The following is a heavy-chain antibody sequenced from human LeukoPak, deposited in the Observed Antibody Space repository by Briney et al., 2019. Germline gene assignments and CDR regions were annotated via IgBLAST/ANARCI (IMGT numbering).Heavy chain of an antibody. D-gene: IGHD4-17*01. Sequence: GGSLRLSCGASGFTFNDYYMGWIRQAPGKGLEWVSYISSSSSTIYYAESVRGRFTISRDNVQSSVYLQMNSLRVEDTAVYYCARDPMTLVTSRSAVDDNPPEYWGLGTLVTVSS. V-gene: IGHV3-11*04. CDR2: ISSSSSTI. CDR1: GFTFNDYY. J-gene: IGHJ4*02. CDR3: ARDPMTLVTSRSAVDDNPPEY.